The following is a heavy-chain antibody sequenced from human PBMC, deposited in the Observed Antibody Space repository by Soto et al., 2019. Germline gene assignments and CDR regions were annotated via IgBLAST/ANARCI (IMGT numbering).Heavy chain of an antibody. Sequence: GGSLRLSCAASGFTFDDYGMSWVRQAPGKGLEWVSGINWNGGSTGYADSVKGRFTISRDNAKNSLYLQMNSLRAEDTALYYCVRDYCDSTERDEDSNAFDLWGQRT. D-gene: IGHD2-2*01. V-gene: IGHV3-20*04. CDR3: VRDYCDSTERDEDSNAFDL. J-gene: IGHJ3*01. CDR1: GFTFDDYG. CDR2: INWNGGST.